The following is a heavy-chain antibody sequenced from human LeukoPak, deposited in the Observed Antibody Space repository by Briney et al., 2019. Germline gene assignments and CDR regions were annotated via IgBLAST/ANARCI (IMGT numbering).Heavy chain of an antibody. Sequence: GGSLRLSCAVSGFTFSDHYMHWVRQAPGKGLVWVSRINSDGSSTSYADSVKGRFTISRDNSKNTLYLQMNSLRAEDTAVYYCAREIVTVLSYMDVWGKGTTVTVSS. CDR1: GFTFSDHY. D-gene: IGHD2-8*01. CDR3: AREIVTVLSYMDV. CDR2: INSDGSST. V-gene: IGHV3-74*01. J-gene: IGHJ6*03.